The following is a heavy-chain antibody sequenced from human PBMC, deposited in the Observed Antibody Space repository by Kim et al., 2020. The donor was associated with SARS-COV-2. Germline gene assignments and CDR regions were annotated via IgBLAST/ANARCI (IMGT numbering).Heavy chain of an antibody. CDR1: GFNFGVYA. V-gene: IGHV3-9*01. J-gene: IGHJ6*02. CDR3: SMFPTGDYYCYGMDV. Sequence: GGSLRLSCVASGFNFGVYAMHWVRQAPGKGLEWVSGISWNSGRIGSAASVNGRVTVYRDNAKNSLYLKMNSLSAEDTALYYCSMFPTGDYYCYGMDVWGQGTMVTVSS. D-gene: IGHD7-27*01. CDR2: ISWNSGRI.